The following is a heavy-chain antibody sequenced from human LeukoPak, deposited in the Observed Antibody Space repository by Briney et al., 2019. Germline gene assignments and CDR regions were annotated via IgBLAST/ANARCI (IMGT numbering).Heavy chain of an antibody. Sequence: GTSLRLSCEASGFTFSHFGMHWVRQAPGKGLEWVAGIWSDVTNEYYADSANGRFTISRDNFKKTVSLQMNSLRAEDTGVYYWAKDAQRGFDYSNSLEHWGQGSLVTVSS. D-gene: IGHD4-11*01. CDR1: GFTFSHFG. V-gene: IGHV3-33*06. CDR3: AKDAQRGFDYSNSLEH. CDR2: IWSDVTNE. J-gene: IGHJ4*02.